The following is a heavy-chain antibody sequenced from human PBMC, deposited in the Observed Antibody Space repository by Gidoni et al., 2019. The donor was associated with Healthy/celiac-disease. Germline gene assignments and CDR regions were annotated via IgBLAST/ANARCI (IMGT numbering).Heavy chain of an antibody. CDR2: INPSGGST. J-gene: IGHJ6*03. CDR1: GYTFTSYY. Sequence: QVQLVQSGAEVKKPGASVKVSCKASGYTFTSYYMHWVRQAPGQGLEWMGIINPSGGSTSYAQKFQGRVTMTRDTSTSTVYMELSSLRSEDTAVYYCARDPGSIFGVAIGNYYYYYMDVWGKGTTVTVSS. D-gene: IGHD3-3*01. CDR3: ARDPGSIFGVAIGNYYYYYMDV. V-gene: IGHV1-46*03.